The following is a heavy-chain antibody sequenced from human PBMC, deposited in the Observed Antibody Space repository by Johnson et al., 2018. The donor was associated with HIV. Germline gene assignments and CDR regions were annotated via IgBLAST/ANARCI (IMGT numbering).Heavy chain of an antibody. J-gene: IGHJ3*02. CDR3: AREGTTGRNDAFDI. CDR1: GLSFSNFG. CDR2: ISFDGGTK. Sequence: QVQLVESGGGVVQPGESLTLSCVVSGLSFSNFGIHWVRQAPGKGPEWVAIISFDGGTKYYADSVKGRFTISRDNSNNTLYLQMNSLRVEDTAVYLCAREGTTGRNDAFDIWGQGTMVTVSS. V-gene: IGHV3-30*03. D-gene: IGHD1-1*01.